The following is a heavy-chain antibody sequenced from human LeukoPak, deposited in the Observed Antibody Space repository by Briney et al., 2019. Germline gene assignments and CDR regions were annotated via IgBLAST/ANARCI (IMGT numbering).Heavy chain of an antibody. J-gene: IGHJ4*02. Sequence: GGSLRLSGAASGFTFSNYAMSWVRQAPGKGLEWVSAISGSGGSTYYADSVKGRFTISRDNAKNSLYLQMNSLRAEDTAVYYCARDLASIAAAGMGYWGQGTLVTVSS. D-gene: IGHD6-13*01. V-gene: IGHV3-23*01. CDR3: ARDLASIAAAGMGY. CDR2: ISGSGGST. CDR1: GFTFSNYA.